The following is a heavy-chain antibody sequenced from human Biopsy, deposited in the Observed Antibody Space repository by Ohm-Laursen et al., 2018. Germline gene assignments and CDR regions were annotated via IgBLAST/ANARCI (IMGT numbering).Heavy chain of an antibody. J-gene: IGHJ3*02. Sequence: GTLSLTCTVSGDSISSSNDYWAWIRQPPGKGLEWLGRIHTSGSTNHNLSLKSRVTMSVDTSKNQFSLKLRSVTAADTAVYYCARGTGKYYVYGAFDIWGQGTMVTVSS. CDR2: IHTSGST. CDR1: GDSISSSNDY. CDR3: ARGTGKYYVYGAFDI. D-gene: IGHD3/OR15-3a*01. V-gene: IGHV4-39*07.